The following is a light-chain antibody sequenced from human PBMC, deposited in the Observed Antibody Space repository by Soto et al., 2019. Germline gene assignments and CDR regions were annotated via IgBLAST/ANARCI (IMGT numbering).Light chain of an antibody. J-gene: IGLJ3*02. CDR1: NIGSQS. CDR2: YDS. Sequence: SYELTQTPSLSVAPEKTASITCGGANIGSQSVHWYQHKPGQAPLLVMRYDSDRPSGIPGRFSGSNSGNTATLTISRVEAGDEADYYCQVWDSSSDRPVFGGGTKLTVL. CDR3: QVWDSSSDRPV. V-gene: IGLV3-21*04.